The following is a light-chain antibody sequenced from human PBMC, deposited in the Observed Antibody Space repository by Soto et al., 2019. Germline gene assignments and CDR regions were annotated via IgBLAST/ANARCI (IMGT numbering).Light chain of an antibody. J-gene: IGLJ2*01. CDR3: SSYAGSMNLI. CDR1: SSDVGGHNH. V-gene: IGLV2-8*01. CDR2: EVS. Sequence: QSALTQPPSASGSPGQSITISCTGSSSDVGGHNHVSWYQQHPGKAPKLMIYEVSKRPSGVPDRFSGSKSVNTASLTVSGLQAEDEADYYCSSYAGSMNLIFGAGTKLTVL.